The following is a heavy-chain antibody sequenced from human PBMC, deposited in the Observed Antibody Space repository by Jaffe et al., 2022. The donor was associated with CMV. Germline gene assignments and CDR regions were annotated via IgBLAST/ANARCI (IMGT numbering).Heavy chain of an antibody. J-gene: IGHJ1*01. Sequence: QVQLVQSGAEVKKPGSSVKVACKTSGGTFSSYAISWVRQAPGQGLEWMGGVIPLFNTPKYAQNFQGRVTITADESTNTVYMELGSLRSEDTALYYCARATSGYYFDSDGLSGYFQHWGQGTLVTVSS. CDR3: ARATSGYYFDSDGLSGYFQH. V-gene: IGHV1-69*01. CDR2: VIPLFNTP. D-gene: IGHD3-22*01. CDR1: GGTFSSYA.